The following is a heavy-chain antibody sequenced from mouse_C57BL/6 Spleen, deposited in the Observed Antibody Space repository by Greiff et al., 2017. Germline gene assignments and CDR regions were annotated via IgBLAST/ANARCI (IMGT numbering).Heavy chain of an antibody. D-gene: IGHD1-1*01. Sequence: DVMLVESGGGLVQPGGSLKLSCAASGFTFSDYYMYWVRQTPEKRLEWVAYISNGGGSTYYPDTVKGRFTISRDNAKNTLYLQMSRLKSEDTAMYYCARPGGSSYWYFDVWGTGTTVTVSS. CDR2: ISNGGGST. CDR1: GFTFSDYY. J-gene: IGHJ1*03. CDR3: ARPGGSSYWYFDV. V-gene: IGHV5-12*01.